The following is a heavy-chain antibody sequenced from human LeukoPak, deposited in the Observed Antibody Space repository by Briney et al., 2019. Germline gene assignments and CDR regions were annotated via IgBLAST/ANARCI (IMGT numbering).Heavy chain of an antibody. CDR2: IYHSGST. D-gene: IGHD4-17*01. J-gene: IGHJ5*02. CDR3: ARVVGTTVTTIRFDP. CDR1: GGSISSGGYS. V-gene: IGHV4-30-2*01. Sequence: SETLSLTCAVSGGSISSGGYSWSWIRQPPGKGLEWIGYIYHSGSTYYNPSLKSRVTISVDRSKNQFSLKLSSVTAADTAVYYCARVVGTTVTTIRFDPWGQGTLVTVSS.